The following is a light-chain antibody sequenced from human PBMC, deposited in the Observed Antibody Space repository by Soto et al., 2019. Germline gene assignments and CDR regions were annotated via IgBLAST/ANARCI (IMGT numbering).Light chain of an antibody. J-gene: IGKJ1*01. CDR1: QSLLHSDGNTY. CDR3: IQASQSHWT. Sequence: DIVMTQTPLSSPVTLGHAASISCRSSQSLLHSDGNTYLSWFQQRPGQPPRLLIYTVSDRFSGVPDRFSGSGAGTDFTLTISSVVAEDVGIYYCIQASQSHWTVGQGTKVEIK. CDR2: TVS. V-gene: IGKV2-24*01.